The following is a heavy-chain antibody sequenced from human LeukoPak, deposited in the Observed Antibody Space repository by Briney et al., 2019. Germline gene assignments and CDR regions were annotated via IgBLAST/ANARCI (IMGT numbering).Heavy chain of an antibody. J-gene: IGHJ4*02. CDR3: ARRRGLFSNHFDY. Sequence: PSETLSLTCSVSGGSISTRDHYWGWIRQPPGKGLEYIGSMFYSGGTDYNPSLKSRVTISVDTSNNQFSLRLSSVTAADAAVYYCARRRGLFSNHFDYWGQGTLVTVSS. CDR1: GGSISTRDHY. CDR2: MFYSGGT. V-gene: IGHV4-39*01. D-gene: IGHD1-14*01.